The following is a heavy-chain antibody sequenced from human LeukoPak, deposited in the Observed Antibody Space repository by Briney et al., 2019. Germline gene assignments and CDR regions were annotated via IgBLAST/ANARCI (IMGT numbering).Heavy chain of an antibody. CDR3: ATRDGYNLLS. J-gene: IGHJ4*02. V-gene: IGHV5-51*01. D-gene: IGHD5-24*01. CDR2: IYPIESKT. Sequence: GESLKISFKGSGYTYNSYWIGWGRRRPGKGREWIGIIYPIESKTKYSQSFEGQVTISADKSINTAYLQWTSLKASDTAMYFCATRDGYNLLSWGQGTLVTVSS. CDR1: GYTYNSYW.